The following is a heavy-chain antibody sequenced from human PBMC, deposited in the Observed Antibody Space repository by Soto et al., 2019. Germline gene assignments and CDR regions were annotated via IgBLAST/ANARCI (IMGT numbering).Heavy chain of an antibody. Sequence: GGSLRLSCAASGFTFSSYAMHWVRQAPGKGLEWVAVISYDGSNKYYADSVKGRFTISRDNSKNTLYLQMNSLRAEDTAVYYCARDSGPTYYDFFNCSHPWGQGTLVTVSS. D-gene: IGHD3-3*01. CDR2: ISYDGSNK. CDR3: ARDSGPTYYDFFNCSHP. CDR1: GFTFSSYA. J-gene: IGHJ5*02. V-gene: IGHV3-30-3*01.